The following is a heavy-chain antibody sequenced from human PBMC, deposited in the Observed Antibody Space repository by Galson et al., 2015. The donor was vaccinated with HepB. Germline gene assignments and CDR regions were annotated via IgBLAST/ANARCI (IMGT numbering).Heavy chain of an antibody. CDR3: ARQIGDYYGSGSYYCLDY. D-gene: IGHD3-10*01. V-gene: IGHV5-51*01. CDR2: IYPGDSDT. CDR1: GYSFTSYW. J-gene: IGHJ4*02. Sequence: QSGAEVKKPGESLKISCKGSGYSFTSYWIGWVRQMPGKGLEWMGIIYPGDSDTRYSPSFQGQVTISADKSISTAYLQWSSLKASDTAMYYCARQIGDYYGSGSYYCLDYWGQGTLVTVSS.